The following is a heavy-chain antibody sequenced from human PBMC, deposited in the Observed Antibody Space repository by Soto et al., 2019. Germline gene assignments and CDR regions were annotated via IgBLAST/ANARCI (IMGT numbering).Heavy chain of an antibody. V-gene: IGHV3-23*01. CDR3: AKVYHWDYGDFTNWFDP. D-gene: IGHD4-17*01. Sequence: PWGSLRLSCAASGFTFSSYAMSWVRQAPGKGPEWVSAISGSGGSTYYADSVKGRFTISRDNSKNTLYLQMNSLRAEDTAVYYCAKVYHWDYGDFTNWFDPWGQGTLVTVSS. CDR1: GFTFSSYA. CDR2: ISGSGGST. J-gene: IGHJ5*02.